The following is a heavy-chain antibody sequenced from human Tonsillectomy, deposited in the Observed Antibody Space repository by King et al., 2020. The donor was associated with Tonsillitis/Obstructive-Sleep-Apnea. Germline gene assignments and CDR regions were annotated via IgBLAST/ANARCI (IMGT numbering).Heavy chain of an antibody. CDR1: GGSISSYY. J-gene: IGHJ4*02. V-gene: IGHV4-4*07. CDR2: VYTSGST. CDR3: ARDGVTHFDY. D-gene: IGHD2-21*02. Sequence: QLQESGPGLVKPSETLSLTCTVSGGSISSYYWSWIRQPAGKGLEWIGRVYTSGSTDYNRSLRSRVTMSVDTSNNQFSLKLSSLTAADTAVYYCARDGVTHFDYWGQGTLVTVSS.